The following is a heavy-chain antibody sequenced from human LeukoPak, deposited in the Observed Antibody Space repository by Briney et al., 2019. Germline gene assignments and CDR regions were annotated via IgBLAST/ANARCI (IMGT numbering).Heavy chain of an antibody. J-gene: IGHJ4*02. CDR1: GFTFSGYW. V-gene: IGHV3-23*01. CDR2: ISGSGDNT. Sequence: GGSLRLTCAASGFTFSGYWMSWVRQAPGKGLEWVSAISGSGDNTNYADSVKGRFTISRDNSKNTLNLQINSLRAEDTAVYYCAKHLWRDLLYFGEGYYFGSWGQGTLVTVSS. D-gene: IGHD3-10*01. CDR3: AKHLWRDLLYFGEGYYFGS.